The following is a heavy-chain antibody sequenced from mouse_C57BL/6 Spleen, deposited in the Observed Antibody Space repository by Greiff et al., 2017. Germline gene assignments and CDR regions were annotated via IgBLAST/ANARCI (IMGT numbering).Heavy chain of an antibody. CDR2: IDPNSGGT. D-gene: IGHD3-1*01. CDR3: ARSTPGREAMDY. V-gene: IGHV1-72*01. Sequence: QQSCKASGYTFTSYWMHWVKQRPGRGLEWIGRIDPNSGGTKYNEKFKSKATLTVDKPSSTAYMQLSSLTSEDSAVYYCARSTPGREAMDYWGQGTSVTVSS. J-gene: IGHJ4*01. CDR1: GYTFTSYW.